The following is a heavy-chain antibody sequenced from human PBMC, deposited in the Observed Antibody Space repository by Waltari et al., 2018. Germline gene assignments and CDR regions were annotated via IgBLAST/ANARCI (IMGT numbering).Heavy chain of an antibody. CDR2: VYSSGNT. D-gene: IGHD3-9*01. V-gene: IGHV4-59*08. Sequence: QVQLHESGPGLVKPSETLSLTCTVSGGSMLDYYWPWIRQSPGKGLEWIGYVYSSGNTNDNPTLRSRVTISGDTSKNQFSRKLTSGTAADTAVYYCARLSAGTIGNWGQGTLVTVSS. CDR1: GGSMLDYY. J-gene: IGHJ4*02. CDR3: ARLSAGTIGN.